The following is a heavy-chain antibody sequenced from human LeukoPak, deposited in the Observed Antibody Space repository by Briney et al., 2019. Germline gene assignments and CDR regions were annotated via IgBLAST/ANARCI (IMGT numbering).Heavy chain of an antibody. V-gene: IGHV1-24*01. CDR3: ATPLPPYCSGGSCYPRNWFDP. D-gene: IGHD2-15*01. J-gene: IGHJ5*02. CDR1: GYTLTELS. Sequence: ASVKVSCKVSGYTLTELSMHWVRQAPGKGLEWMGGFDPEDGETIYAQKFQGRVTMTEDTPTDTAYMELSSLRSEDTAVYYCATPLPPYCSGGSCYPRNWFDPWGQGTLVTVSS. CDR2: FDPEDGET.